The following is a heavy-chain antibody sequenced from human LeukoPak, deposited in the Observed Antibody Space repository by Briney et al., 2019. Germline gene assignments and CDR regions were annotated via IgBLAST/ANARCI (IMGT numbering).Heavy chain of an antibody. CDR1: GFTFSSYE. CDR3: AVFLGSYWDVDY. V-gene: IGHV3-48*03. CDR2: ISSSGSTI. Sequence: GGSLRLSCAASGFTFSSYEMNWVRQAPGKGLEWVSYISSSGSTIYYADSVKGRFTISRDNAKNSLYLQMNSLRAEDTAVYYCAVFLGSYWDVDYWGQGTLVTVSS. J-gene: IGHJ4*02. D-gene: IGHD1-26*01.